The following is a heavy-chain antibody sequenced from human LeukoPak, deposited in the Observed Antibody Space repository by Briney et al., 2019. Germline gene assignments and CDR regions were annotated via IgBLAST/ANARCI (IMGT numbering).Heavy chain of an antibody. Sequence: PGGSLRLSCAASGFTFSSYGMHWVRQAPGKGLEWVAFIRYDGSNKYYADSVKGRFTISRDNSKNTLYLQMNSLRAEDTAVYYCARFTHYGGNSGTAFDIWGQGTMVTVSS. CDR2: IRYDGSNK. V-gene: IGHV3-30*02. J-gene: IGHJ3*02. CDR1: GFTFSSYG. CDR3: ARFTHYGGNSGTAFDI. D-gene: IGHD4-23*01.